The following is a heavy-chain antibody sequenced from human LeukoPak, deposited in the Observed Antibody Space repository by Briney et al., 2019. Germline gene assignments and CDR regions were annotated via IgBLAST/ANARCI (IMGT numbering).Heavy chain of an antibody. CDR1: GFTFSSYA. Sequence: GGSLRLSCAASGFTFSSYAMSWVRQAPGKGLEWVSAISGSGGSTYYANSVKGRFTISRDNSKNTLYLQMNSLGAEDTAVYYCAKDKLLWFGEFIFDYWGQGTLVTVSS. V-gene: IGHV3-23*01. D-gene: IGHD3-10*01. CDR3: AKDKLLWFGEFIFDY. CDR2: ISGSGGST. J-gene: IGHJ4*02.